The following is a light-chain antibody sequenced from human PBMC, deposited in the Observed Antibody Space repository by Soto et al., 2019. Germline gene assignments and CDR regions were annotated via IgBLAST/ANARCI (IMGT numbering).Light chain of an antibody. V-gene: IGKV1-39*01. Sequence: DIQMTQSPSSLSASVGDRVTVTCRASQNIYSYLNWYQQKPGKAPKLLVFGASNLQSGVTSRFGGSGSGKDFTLVIRSLPPEDFATYYCQQSYSTPRTLGQGTKVDIK. CDR2: GAS. J-gene: IGKJ1*01. CDR1: QNIYSY. CDR3: QQSYSTPRT.